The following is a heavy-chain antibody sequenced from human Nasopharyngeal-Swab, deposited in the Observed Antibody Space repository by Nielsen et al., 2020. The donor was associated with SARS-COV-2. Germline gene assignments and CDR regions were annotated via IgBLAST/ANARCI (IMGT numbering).Heavy chain of an antibody. J-gene: IGHJ4*02. Sequence: WVGQAPGQGLEWMGWSSVYNADTNYAQKLQGRVSMTTDTSTSTAYMELRSLRSDDTAVYYCARDIEEWLVIPALSFDYWGQGTLVTVSS. V-gene: IGHV1-18*01. CDR2: SSVYNADT. CDR3: ARDIEEWLVIPALSFDY. D-gene: IGHD3-3*01.